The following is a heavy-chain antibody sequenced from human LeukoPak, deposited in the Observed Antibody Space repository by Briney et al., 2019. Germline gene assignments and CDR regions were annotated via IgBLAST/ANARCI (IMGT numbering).Heavy chain of an antibody. D-gene: IGHD5-18*01. CDR1: GYTFTSYY. V-gene: IGHV1-46*01. CDR3: ARFVDTAMALYNWFDP. Sequence: ASVKVSCKASGYTFTSYYMHWVRQAPGQGLEWMGIINPGGGSTSYAQKFQGRVTMTRDMSTSTVYMELSSLRSEDTAVYYCARFVDTAMALYNWFDPWGQGTLVTVSS. J-gene: IGHJ5*02. CDR2: INPGGGST.